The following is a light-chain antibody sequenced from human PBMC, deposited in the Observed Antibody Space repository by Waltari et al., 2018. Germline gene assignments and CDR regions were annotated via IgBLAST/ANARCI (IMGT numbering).Light chain of an antibody. Sequence: QSALTQPASVSGSPGQSITISCTGPSSDVGNYNLVSWYQQHPGKAPNLMIYEGNKRPSGVSNRFSGSKSGNMASLTISGLQAEDEADYYCCSYAGSSAPRVFGGGTKLTVL. J-gene: IGLJ3*02. V-gene: IGLV2-23*01. CDR3: CSYAGSSAPRV. CDR2: EGN. CDR1: SSDVGNYNL.